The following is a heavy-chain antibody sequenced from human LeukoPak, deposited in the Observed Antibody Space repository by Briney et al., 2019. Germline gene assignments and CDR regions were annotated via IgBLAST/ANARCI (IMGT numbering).Heavy chain of an antibody. CDR2: IHHRGLS. Sequence: SETLSPTCAVSGGSITSGDYYWRWLRRHPGTGLEWIGYIHHRGLSYYNPSLESRISLSIDTSQNQVSLKLSSVTAADTAVYYCATKPNSLSYFDNWSQGTLATVSS. CDR1: GGSITSGDYY. V-gene: IGHV4-31*11. J-gene: IGHJ4*02. CDR3: ATKPNSLSYFDN. D-gene: IGHD1-14*01.